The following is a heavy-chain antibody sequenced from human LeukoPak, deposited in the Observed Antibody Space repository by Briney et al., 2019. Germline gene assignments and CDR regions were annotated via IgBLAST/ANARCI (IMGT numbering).Heavy chain of an antibody. D-gene: IGHD6-13*01. Sequence: GGSLRLSCAASGFTFSSYGMHWVRQAPGKGLEWVAFIRYDGSNKYYADSVKGRFTISRDNSKNTLYLQMNSLRAEDTAVYYCARASGIAAAPFRPFDYWGQGTLVTVSS. J-gene: IGHJ4*02. V-gene: IGHV3-30*02. CDR3: ARASGIAAAPFRPFDY. CDR2: IRYDGSNK. CDR1: GFTFSSYG.